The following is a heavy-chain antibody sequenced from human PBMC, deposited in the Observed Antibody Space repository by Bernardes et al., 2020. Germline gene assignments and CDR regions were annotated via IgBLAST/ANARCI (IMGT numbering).Heavy chain of an antibody. V-gene: IGHV3-23*01. J-gene: IGHJ4*02. Sequence: GGSLRLSCAASGFTFSSYAMSWVRQAPGKGLEWVSAISARGGSTYYADSVKGRFTISRDNSKNTLYLQMSSLRAEDTAVYYCAKGWSGSYLAYFDYWGQGTLVTVSS. CDR1: GFTFSSYA. CDR3: AKGWSGSYLAYFDY. D-gene: IGHD1-26*01. CDR2: ISARGGST.